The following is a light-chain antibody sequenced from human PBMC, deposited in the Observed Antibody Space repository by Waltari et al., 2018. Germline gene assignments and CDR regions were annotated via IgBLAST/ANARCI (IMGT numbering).Light chain of an antibody. CDR2: WAS. V-gene: IGKV4-1*01. CDR1: HDILML. CDR3: QQYYSPPWT. J-gene: IGKJ1*01. Sequence: IQVTQSPSTLSASVGDSVTITCRASHDILMLLAWYQQKPGQPPKLLFYWASTRESGVPDRFSGSGSGTDFTLTISGLQAEDVAVYYCQQYYSPPWTFGQGTQVEIK.